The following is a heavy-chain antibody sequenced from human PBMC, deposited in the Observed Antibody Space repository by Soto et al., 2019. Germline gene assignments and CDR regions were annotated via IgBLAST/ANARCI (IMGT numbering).Heavy chain of an antibody. Sequence: GGSLILSCAASGFTFRDYAFHWVRQAPGKGLEWVTLISYDGSSTLFADSVKGRFTISRDNSQKTLYLQMNSLRAEDTAVYYCARQGMSARKYFHRYLDVWGQGTTVSV. D-gene: IGHD6-6*01. CDR1: GFTFRDYA. CDR3: ARQGMSARKYFHRYLDV. V-gene: IGHV3-30-3*01. J-gene: IGHJ6*02. CDR2: ISYDGSST.